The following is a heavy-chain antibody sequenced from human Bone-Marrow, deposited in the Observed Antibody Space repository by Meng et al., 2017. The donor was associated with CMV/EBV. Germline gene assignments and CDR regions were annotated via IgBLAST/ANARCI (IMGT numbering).Heavy chain of an antibody. D-gene: IGHD2-2*01. CDR1: GYTFTDFG. CDR2: VRTNNDET. CDR3: ERATETLYQPHFSRIPPYYYYGMDV. V-gene: IGHV1-18*01. J-gene: IGHJ6*02. Sequence: ASVKVSCKATGYTFTDFGITWVRQAPGEGLEWMGLVRTNNDETHYAQSLQGRVTMTTDTSTSSAYMDLRSVGFDDTAVYYCERATETLYQPHFSRIPPYYYYGMDVWGQGTTVTVSS.